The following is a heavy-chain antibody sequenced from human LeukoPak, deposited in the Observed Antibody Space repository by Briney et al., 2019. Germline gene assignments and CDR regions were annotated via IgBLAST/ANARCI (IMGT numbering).Heavy chain of an antibody. V-gene: IGHV3-48*04. J-gene: IGHJ4*02. CDR2: ISSSSSTI. Sequence: GGSLRLSCAASVFTFSSYSMNWVRQAPGKGLEWVSYISSSSSTIYYADSVKGRFTISRDNAKNSLYLQMNSLRAEDTAVYYCARGYCSSTSCYLTDYWGQGTLVTVSS. D-gene: IGHD2-2*01. CDR1: VFTFSSYS. CDR3: ARGYCSSTSCYLTDY.